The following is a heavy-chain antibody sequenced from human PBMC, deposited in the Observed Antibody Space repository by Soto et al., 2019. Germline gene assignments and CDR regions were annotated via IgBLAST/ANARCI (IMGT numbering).Heavy chain of an antibody. V-gene: IGHV3-21*01. CDR2: ISSSSSHI. D-gene: IGHD6-19*01. CDR1: GFTFSTYT. J-gene: IGHJ6*02. Sequence: EVQLVESGGGLVKPGGSLRLSCTASGFTFSTYTVNWVRQAPGKGLEWVSSISSSSSHIYYADSVKGRFTISRDNAKNSLYLQMNSLRAEDTAVYYCARGPAVVGYYGMDVWGQGTTVTVSS. CDR3: ARGPAVVGYYGMDV.